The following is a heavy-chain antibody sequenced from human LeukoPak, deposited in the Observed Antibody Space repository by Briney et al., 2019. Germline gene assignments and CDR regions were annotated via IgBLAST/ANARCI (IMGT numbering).Heavy chain of an antibody. CDR1: GGSISSYS. J-gene: IGHJ5*02. CDR3: ANTYRGWFDP. D-gene: IGHD3-10*01. V-gene: IGHV4-59*01. Sequence: SETLSLTCIVSGGSISSYSWSWIRQPPGKGLEWIGYIHYSGSTNYNPSLKSRVTMSLDTYNNQFSLKLSSVTAADTAVYYCANTYRGWFDPWGQGTLVTVSS. CDR2: IHYSGST.